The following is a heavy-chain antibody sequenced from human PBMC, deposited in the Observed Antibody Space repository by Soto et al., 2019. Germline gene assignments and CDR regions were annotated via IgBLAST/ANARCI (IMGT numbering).Heavy chain of an antibody. V-gene: IGHV5-51*01. D-gene: IGHD3-10*01. CDR1: GYSFANYW. CDR2: IYPCDSDT. CDR3: ARNRLRQYYYGMDV. Sequence: PXESLKISCQGSGYSFANYWIAWVRQIPGKGLEWVGVIYPCDSDTRYSPSFRGQVTISADKSISHVYLQWSSLKASDTAMYYCARNRLRQYYYGMDVWGQGTTVTVSS. J-gene: IGHJ6*02.